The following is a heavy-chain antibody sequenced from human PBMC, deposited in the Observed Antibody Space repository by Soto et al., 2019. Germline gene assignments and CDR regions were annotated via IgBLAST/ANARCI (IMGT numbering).Heavy chain of an antibody. Sequence: QVQLQESGPGLVKPSQTLSLTCTVSGGSISSGGYYWSWIRQHPGQGLEWIGYIYYSGSTYYNPSLKSRVTISVDTSKNQFSLKLSSVTAADTAVYYCARIRRDGNSGWYFDLWGRGTLVTVSS. CDR2: IYYSGST. CDR3: ARIRRDGNSGWYFDL. CDR1: GGSISSGGYY. V-gene: IGHV4-31*03. J-gene: IGHJ2*01. D-gene: IGHD4-4*01.